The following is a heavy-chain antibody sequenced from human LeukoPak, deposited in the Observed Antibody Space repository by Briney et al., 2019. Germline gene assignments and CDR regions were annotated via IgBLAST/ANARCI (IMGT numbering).Heavy chain of an antibody. J-gene: IGHJ4*02. CDR3: ARAGYSSSWYYF. Sequence: GGSLRLSCAASGFTFNRYGMSWVRQAPGKGLEWVSDISRSSTTIYYADSVKGRFTISRDNAKNSLYLQMNSLRAEDTAVYYCARAGYSSSWYYFWGQGTLVTVSS. D-gene: IGHD6-13*01. V-gene: IGHV3-48*01. CDR2: ISRSSTTI. CDR1: GFTFNRYG.